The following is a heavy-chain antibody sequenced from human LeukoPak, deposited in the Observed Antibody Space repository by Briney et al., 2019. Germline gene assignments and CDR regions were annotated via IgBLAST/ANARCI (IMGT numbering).Heavy chain of an antibody. Sequence: ASVKVSCKASGYTFTSYAMHWVRQAPGQRLDWMGWINAGNGNTKYSQKFQGRVTITRDTSASTAYMELSSLRSEDTAVYYCARDLAVAGTNVDWFDPWGQGTLVTVSS. CDR2: INAGNGNT. J-gene: IGHJ5*02. CDR1: GYTFTSYA. V-gene: IGHV1-3*01. D-gene: IGHD6-19*01. CDR3: ARDLAVAGTNVDWFDP.